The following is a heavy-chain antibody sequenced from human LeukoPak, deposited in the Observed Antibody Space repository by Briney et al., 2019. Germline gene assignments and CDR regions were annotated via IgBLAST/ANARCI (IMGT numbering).Heavy chain of an antibody. V-gene: IGHV3-23*01. J-gene: IGHJ3*02. D-gene: IGHD1-26*01. CDR1: GFTFSSYA. Sequence: GGSLRLSCAASGFTFSSYAMSWVRQAPGKRLEWVSAISGSGGSTYYADSVKGRFTISRDNSKNTLYLQMNSLRAEDTAVYYCAKVTGSSGSPLVGAFDIWGQGTMVTVSS. CDR2: ISGSGGST. CDR3: AKVTGSSGSPLVGAFDI.